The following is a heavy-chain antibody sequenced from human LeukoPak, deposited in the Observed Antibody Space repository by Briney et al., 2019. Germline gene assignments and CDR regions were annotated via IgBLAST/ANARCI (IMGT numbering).Heavy chain of an antibody. V-gene: IGHV4-59*01. CDR3: ARAPHGGWFDY. D-gene: IGHD6-19*01. CDR1: GGSISSYY. J-gene: IGHJ4*01. CDR2: LYYSGST. Sequence: SETLSLTCTVSGGSISSYYWSWIRQPPGKGLEWIGYLYYSGSTNYNPSLKSLVTISVDTSKNQFSLKLSSVTAADTAVYYCARAPHGGWFDYWGQGTLVTVSS.